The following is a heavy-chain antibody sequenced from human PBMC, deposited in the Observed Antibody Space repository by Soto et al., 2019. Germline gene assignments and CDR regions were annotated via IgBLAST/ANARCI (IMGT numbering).Heavy chain of an antibody. Sequence: QVQLQQWGAGLLKPSEILSLTCAVYGGFVSSGSYYWSWIRPPPGKGLEWIGEMSHSGGTPFNPSLKSRVTISVDTSKNQFSLKMSSVTAADTALYYWARVERGTATTVVVAFDIWGPGTMVTVSS. V-gene: IGHV4-34*01. CDR3: ARVERGTATTVVVAFDI. CDR1: GGFVSSGSYY. CDR2: MSHSGGT. J-gene: IGHJ3*02. D-gene: IGHD1-1*01.